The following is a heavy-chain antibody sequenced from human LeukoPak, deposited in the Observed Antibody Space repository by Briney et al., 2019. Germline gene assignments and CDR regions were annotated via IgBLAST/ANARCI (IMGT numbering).Heavy chain of an antibody. D-gene: IGHD4-11*01. Sequence: SETLSLTCAVYGGSFSGYYWSWIPQPPGKGLEWIGEINHSGSTNYNPSLKSRVTISVDTSKNQFSLKLSSVTAADTAVYYCAKGRRTTYYYYYYMDVWGKGTTVTVSS. J-gene: IGHJ6*03. V-gene: IGHV4-34*01. CDR2: INHSGST. CDR3: AKGRRTTYYYYYYMDV. CDR1: GGSFSGYY.